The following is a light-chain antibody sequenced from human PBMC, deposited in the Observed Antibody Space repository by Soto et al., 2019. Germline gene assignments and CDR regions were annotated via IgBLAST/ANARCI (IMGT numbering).Light chain of an antibody. Sequence: QPASVSGSPGQSITISCTGTSSDVGGYNYVSWYQQHPGKAPKLMIYDVGNRPSGVSNRFSGSKSGNTASLTISGLQAEDEADYYCSSYTTSSTLVFGGGTKLTVL. CDR2: DVG. V-gene: IGLV2-14*03. CDR1: SSDVGGYNY. J-gene: IGLJ3*02. CDR3: SSYTTSSTLV.